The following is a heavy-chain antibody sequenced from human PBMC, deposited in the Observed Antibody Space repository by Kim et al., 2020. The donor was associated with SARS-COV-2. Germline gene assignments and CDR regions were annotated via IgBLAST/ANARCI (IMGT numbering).Heavy chain of an antibody. CDR3: ARYTVTTDYYYGMDV. J-gene: IGHJ6*02. V-gene: IGHV3-21*01. D-gene: IGHD4-17*01. Sequence: AESVKGRFTISRDNAKNSLYLQMNSLRAEDTAVYYCARYTVTTDYYYGMDVWGQGTTVTVSS.